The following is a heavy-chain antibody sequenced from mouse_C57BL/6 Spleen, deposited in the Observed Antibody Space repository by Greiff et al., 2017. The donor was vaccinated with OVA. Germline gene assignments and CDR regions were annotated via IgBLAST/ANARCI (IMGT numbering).Heavy chain of an antibody. J-gene: IGHJ2*01. D-gene: IGHD2-2*01. CDR1: GFTFSSYT. Sequence: EVKVVESGGGLVKPGGSLKLSCAASGFTFSSYTMSWVRQTPEKRLEWVATISGGGGNTYYPDSVKGRFTISRDNAKNTLYLQMSSLRSEDTALYYCARLDGYDFDYWGQGTTLTVSS. V-gene: IGHV5-9*01. CDR3: ARLDGYDFDY. CDR2: ISGGGGNT.